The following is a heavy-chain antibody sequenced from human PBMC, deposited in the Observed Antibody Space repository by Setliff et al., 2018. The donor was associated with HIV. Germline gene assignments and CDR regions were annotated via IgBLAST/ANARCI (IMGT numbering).Heavy chain of an antibody. CDR3: ATGRHYYDSSDYPANPFDV. Sequence: SVKVSCKASGGTFINSAFTWVRQAPGQGPEWMGSIIPIFNTGNYAQKFQNRVTITADESTSTAYMELSSLRSEDTAVYFCATGRHYYDSSDYPANPFDVWGQGTMVTVSS. CDR1: GGTFINSA. D-gene: IGHD3-22*01. V-gene: IGHV1-69*13. CDR2: IIPIFNTG. J-gene: IGHJ3*01.